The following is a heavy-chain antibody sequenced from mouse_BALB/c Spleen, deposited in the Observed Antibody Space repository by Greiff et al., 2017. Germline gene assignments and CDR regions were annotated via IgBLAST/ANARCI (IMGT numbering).Heavy chain of an antibody. Sequence: EVQLVESGAELVKPGASVKLSCTASGFNIKDTYMHWVKQRPEQGLEWIGRIDPANGNTKYDPKFQGKATITADTSSNTAYLQLSSLTSEDTAVYYCARWLLSAMDYWGQGTSVTVSS. CDR3: ARWLLSAMDY. J-gene: IGHJ4*01. D-gene: IGHD2-3*01. CDR2: IDPANGNT. CDR1: GFNIKDTY. V-gene: IGHV14-3*02.